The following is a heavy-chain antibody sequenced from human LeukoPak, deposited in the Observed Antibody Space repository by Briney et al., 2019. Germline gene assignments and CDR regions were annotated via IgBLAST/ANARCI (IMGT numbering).Heavy chain of an antibody. Sequence: GGSLRLSCAASGFTFSSYAMSWVRQAPGKGLEWVSAISGSGGSTFYADSVRGRFTISRDISKNTLYLQMNDLGAEDTALYYCVRGLSGVSSWYFDLWGRGTLVSVSS. CDR1: GFTFSSYA. CDR2: ISGSGGST. V-gene: IGHV3-23*01. J-gene: IGHJ2*01. CDR3: VRGLSGVSSWYFDL. D-gene: IGHD7-27*01.